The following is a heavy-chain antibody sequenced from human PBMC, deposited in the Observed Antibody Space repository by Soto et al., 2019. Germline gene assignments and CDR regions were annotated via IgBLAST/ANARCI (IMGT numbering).Heavy chain of an antibody. Sequence: PGGSLRLSCAASGFTFDDYAMHWVRQAPGKGLEWVSGISWNSGSIGYADSVKGRFTISRDNAKNSLYLQMNGLRAEDTALYYCAKDGRIAARHLYSNWFDPWGQGTLVTVSS. CDR3: AKDGRIAARHLYSNWFDP. V-gene: IGHV3-9*01. D-gene: IGHD6-6*01. J-gene: IGHJ5*02. CDR1: GFTFDDYA. CDR2: ISWNSGSI.